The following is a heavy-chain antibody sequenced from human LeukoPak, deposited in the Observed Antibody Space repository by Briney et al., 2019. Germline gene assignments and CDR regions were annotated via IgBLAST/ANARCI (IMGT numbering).Heavy chain of an antibody. V-gene: IGHV3-15*01. D-gene: IGHD3-22*01. CDR1: GFTFSKAW. CDR3: VTEGIYDTRGYYFDF. CDR2: IKSKSDYGTA. J-gene: IGHJ4*02. Sequence: GGSLRLSCAASGFTFSKAWMSWVRQAPGKGLEWVGRIKSKSDYGTADYAAPVIGRFTIFRDDSDNTVYLQMNSLKTEDAAVYYCVTEGIYDTRGYYFDFWGQGTLVAVSS.